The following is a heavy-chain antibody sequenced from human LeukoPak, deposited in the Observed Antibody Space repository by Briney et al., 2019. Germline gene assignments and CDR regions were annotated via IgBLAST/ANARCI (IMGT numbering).Heavy chain of an antibody. V-gene: IGHV4-59*01. CDR2: IYYSGST. Sequence: PSETLSLTCTVSGASLSTYYWSWIRQPPGKGLEWIGYIYYSGSTNYNPSLKSRVTISVDTSKNQFSLKLSSVTAADTAVYYCARAGVVLDSSGYYYETNYFDYWGQGTLVTVSS. CDR3: ARAGVVLDSSGYYYETNYFDY. D-gene: IGHD3-22*01. J-gene: IGHJ4*02. CDR1: GASLSTYY.